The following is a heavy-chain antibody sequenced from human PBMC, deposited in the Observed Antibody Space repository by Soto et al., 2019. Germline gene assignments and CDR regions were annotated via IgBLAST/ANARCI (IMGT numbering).Heavy chain of an antibody. CDR3: ARVVGGMDYYYGMDV. CDR1: GGSISSGDYY. CDR2: IYYSGST. D-gene: IGHD3-10*01. Sequence: SETLSLTCTVSGGSISSGDYYWSWIRQPPGKGLEWIGYIYYSGSTYYNPSLKSRVTISVDTSKNQFSLKLSSVTAADTAVYYCARVVGGMDYYYGMDVWVKGPRSPSPQ. J-gene: IGHJ6*01. V-gene: IGHV4-30-4*01.